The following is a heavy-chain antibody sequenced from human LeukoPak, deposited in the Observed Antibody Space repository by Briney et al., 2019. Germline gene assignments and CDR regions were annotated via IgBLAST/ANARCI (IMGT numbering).Heavy chain of an antibody. CDR1: GFTFSNFA. D-gene: IGHD3-22*01. V-gene: IGHV3-23*01. Sequence: TGGSLRLSCSASGFTFSNFAMNWVRQAPGKGLEWVSAMSGSGGHMYYTDSVKGRFTISRDNSKNTLYLQMNSLRAEDTAVYYCAKVVDYYDSLDYFDYWGQGTLVTVSS. CDR2: MSGSGGHM. CDR3: AKVVDYYDSLDYFDY. J-gene: IGHJ4*02.